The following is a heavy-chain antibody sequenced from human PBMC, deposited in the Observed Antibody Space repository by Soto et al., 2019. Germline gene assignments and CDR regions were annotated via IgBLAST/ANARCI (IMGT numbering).Heavy chain of an antibody. Sequence: SETLSLTCTVSGGSISSGGYYWSWIRQHPGKGLEWIGYIYYSGSTYYNPSLKSRVTISVDTSKNQFSLKLSSVTAADTAVYYCARDHDTLFDYWGQGTLVTVSS. CDR1: GGSISSGGYY. CDR3: ARDHDTLFDY. V-gene: IGHV4-31*03. CDR2: IYYSGST. J-gene: IGHJ4*02. D-gene: IGHD3-22*01.